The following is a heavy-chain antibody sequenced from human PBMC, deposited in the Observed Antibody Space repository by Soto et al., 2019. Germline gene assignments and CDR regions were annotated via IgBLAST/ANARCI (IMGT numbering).Heavy chain of an antibody. CDR2: IIPIFGTA. CDR3: ARNYYDSSGVDF. CDR1: GGTFSSYA. Sequence: SVKVSCKASGGTFSSYAISWVRQAPGQGLEWMGGIIPIFGTANYAQKFQGRVTITADESTSTAYMELSSLRSEDTAVYYCARNYYDSSGVDFWGQGTLVTVSS. V-gene: IGHV1-69*13. D-gene: IGHD3-22*01. J-gene: IGHJ4*02.